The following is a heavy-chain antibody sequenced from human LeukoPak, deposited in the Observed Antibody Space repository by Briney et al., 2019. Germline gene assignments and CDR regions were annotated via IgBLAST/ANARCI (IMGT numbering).Heavy chain of an antibody. CDR1: GGTFSSYA. J-gene: IGHJ4*02. D-gene: IGHD3-3*01. CDR3: ARGGRDFWSGYPYYFDY. V-gene: IGHV1-69*13. Sequence: ASVKVSCKASGGTFSSYAISWVRQAPGQGLEWMGGIIPIFGTANYAQKFQGRVTITADESTSTAYMELSSLRSEDTAVYYCARGGRDFWSGYPYYFDYWGQGTLVTVSS. CDR2: IIPIFGTA.